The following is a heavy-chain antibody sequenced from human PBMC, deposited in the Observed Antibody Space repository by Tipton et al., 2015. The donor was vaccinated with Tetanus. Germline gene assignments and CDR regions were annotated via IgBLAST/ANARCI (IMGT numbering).Heavy chain of an antibody. CDR1: GGSFSSFY. Sequence: TLSLTCAVSGGSFSSFYWSWIRQPPGKGLEWIGSISSSGRTYYNPSLKSRVTMSVDTSKKHFSLRLGSAIAADTAIYYCARLREIVSRSGWALDYWGQGALVTVSS. V-gene: IGHV4-59*04. D-gene: IGHD5/OR15-5a*01. J-gene: IGHJ4*02. CDR3: ARLREIVSRSGWALDY. CDR2: ISSSGRT.